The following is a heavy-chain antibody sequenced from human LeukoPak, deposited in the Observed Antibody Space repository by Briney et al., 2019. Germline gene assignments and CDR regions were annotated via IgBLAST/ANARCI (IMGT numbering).Heavy chain of an antibody. CDR2: ISGSGGST. J-gene: IGHJ3*02. CDR1: GFTFSSYA. V-gene: IGHV3-23*01. D-gene: IGHD3-9*01. Sequence: GGSLRLSCAASGFTFSSYAMSWVRQAPGKGLEWVSAISGSGGSTYYADSVRGRFTISRDNSQNTLYLQMNSLRAEDTAVYYCAKLEYDDILTGFSVSADAFHIWGQGTMVTVSS. CDR3: AKLEYDDILTGFSVSADAFHI.